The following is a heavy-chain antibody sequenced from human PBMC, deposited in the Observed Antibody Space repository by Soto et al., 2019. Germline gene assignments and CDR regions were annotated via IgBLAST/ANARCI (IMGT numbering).Heavy chain of an antibody. CDR3: ARSDYVWGSYRLHDAFDI. D-gene: IGHD3-16*02. CDR2: ISAYNGNT. CDR1: GYTFTSYG. Sequence: QVQLVQSGAEVKKPGASVKVSCKASGYTFTSYGISWVRQAPGQGLEWMGWISAYNGNTNYAQKLQGRVTMTTDTSTSTAYMELRSLRSDDTAVYYCARSDYVWGSYRLHDAFDIWGQGTMVTVSS. J-gene: IGHJ3*02. V-gene: IGHV1-18*04.